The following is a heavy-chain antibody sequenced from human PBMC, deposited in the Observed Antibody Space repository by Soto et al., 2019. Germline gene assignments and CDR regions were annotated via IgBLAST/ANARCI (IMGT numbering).Heavy chain of an antibody. CDR3: ARPRYCSGGSCYSDY. CDR1: GFTFSSYS. V-gene: IGHV3-48*02. D-gene: IGHD2-15*01. Sequence: GGSLRLSCAASGFTFSSYSMNWVRQAPGKGLEWVSYINSGGSTKNYADSVKGRFTISRDNAKNSLYLQMNSLRDEDTAVYYCARPRYCSGGSCYSDYWGQGTLVTVSS. J-gene: IGHJ4*02. CDR2: INSGGSTK.